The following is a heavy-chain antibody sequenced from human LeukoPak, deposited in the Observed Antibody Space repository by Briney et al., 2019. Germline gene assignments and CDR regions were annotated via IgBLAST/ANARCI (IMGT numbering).Heavy chain of an antibody. CDR3: ARVADSRDWYYFDY. V-gene: IGHV3-64*02. D-gene: IGHD6-19*01. J-gene: IGHJ4*02. Sequence: GGSLRLSCAASGFTFSNYVVHWVRQALGKGLEYVSAINNGDNTYYTDSVKGRFTISRDNSKNTLYLQMGSLRAEDMAVYYCARVADSRDWYYFDYWGQGTLVTVST. CDR2: INNGDNT. CDR1: GFTFSNYV.